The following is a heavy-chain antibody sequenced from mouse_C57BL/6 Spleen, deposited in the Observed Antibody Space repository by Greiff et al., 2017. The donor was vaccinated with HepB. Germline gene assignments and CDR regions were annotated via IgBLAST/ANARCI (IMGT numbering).Heavy chain of an antibody. CDR2: INPGSGGT. CDR1: GYAFTNYL. D-gene: IGHD1-1*01. Sequence: VQLQESGAELVRPGTSVKVSCKASGYAFTNYLIEWVKQRPGQGLEWIGVINPGSGGTNYNEKFKGKATLTADKSSSTAYMQLSSLTSEDSAVYFCARGGYYYGSRGYFDVWGTGTTVTVSS. CDR3: ARGGYYYGSRGYFDV. J-gene: IGHJ1*03. V-gene: IGHV1-54*01.